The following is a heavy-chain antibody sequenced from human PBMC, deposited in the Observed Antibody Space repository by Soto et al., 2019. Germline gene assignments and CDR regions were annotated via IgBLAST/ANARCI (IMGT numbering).Heavy chain of an antibody. Sequence: GGSLRLSCAASGFTFSTYAMTWVRQAPGKGLEWVSAISGNLSTTFYADSVRGRFTISRDNSKNMLFLHMHSLRAEDSAVYYCSIIIIPAADYYYGMDVWGQGTTVTAP. V-gene: IGHV3-23*01. D-gene: IGHD2-2*01. CDR2: ISGNLSTT. CDR3: SIIIIPAADYYYGMDV. CDR1: GFTFSTYA. J-gene: IGHJ6*02.